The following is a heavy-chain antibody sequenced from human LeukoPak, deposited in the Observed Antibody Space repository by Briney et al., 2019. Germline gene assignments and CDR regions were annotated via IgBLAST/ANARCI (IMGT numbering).Heavy chain of an antibody. Sequence: AAVKVSCKASGYTFTGYYLHWVRQAPGQGLEWVGWINTNCGDTYYSQKFQGRVTMTRDTSISTVYMELSRLRSDDTAVYFCSREDYWGQGTLVTVSS. V-gene: IGHV1-2*02. J-gene: IGHJ4*02. CDR3: SREDY. CDR2: INTNCGDT. CDR1: GYTFTGYY.